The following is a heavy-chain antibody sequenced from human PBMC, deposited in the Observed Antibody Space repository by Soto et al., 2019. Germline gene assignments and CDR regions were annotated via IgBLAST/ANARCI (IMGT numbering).Heavy chain of an antibody. CDR1: GGTFSSYA. CDR2: IIPIFGTA. J-gene: IGHJ6*02. D-gene: IGHD5-12*01. CDR3: ARDEEMATSGYYYYGMDV. Sequence: QVQLVQSGAEVKKPGSSVKVSCKASGGTFSSYAISWVRQAPGQGLEWMGGIIPIFGTANYAQKFQGRVTITADESTSTAYMELSSLRSEDTAVYYCARDEEMATSGYYYYGMDVWGQGTTVTVSS. V-gene: IGHV1-69*12.